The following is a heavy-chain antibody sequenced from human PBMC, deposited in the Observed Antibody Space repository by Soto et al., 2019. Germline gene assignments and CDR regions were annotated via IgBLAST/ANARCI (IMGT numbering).Heavy chain of an antibody. D-gene: IGHD3-9*01. CDR2: INEDGSEK. Sequence: PECCLRNCCSACELRSRDNRMSWVRQAPGKGLEWVANINEDGSEKYYVDSAKGRFTISRDNAKNSLYLHMNSLRAEDTAVYYCAKLPQYDILTGYLNYFDYWGQGT. CDR1: ELRSRDNR. V-gene: IGHV3-7*03. CDR3: AKLPQYDILTGYLNYFDY. J-gene: IGHJ4*02.